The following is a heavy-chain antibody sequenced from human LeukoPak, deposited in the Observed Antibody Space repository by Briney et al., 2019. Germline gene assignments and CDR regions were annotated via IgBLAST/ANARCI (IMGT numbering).Heavy chain of an antibody. CDR3: ARGGDIVVVPAAPWFDP. D-gene: IGHD2-2*01. V-gene: IGHV3-30-3*01. CDR1: GFTFSSYA. J-gene: IGHJ5*02. Sequence: GGSLRLSCLASGFTFSSYAMHWVRQAPGKGLEWVAVISYDGSNKYYADSVKGRFTISRDNSKNTLYLQMNSLRAEDTAVYYCARGGDIVVVPAAPWFDPWGQGTLVTVSS. CDR2: ISYDGSNK.